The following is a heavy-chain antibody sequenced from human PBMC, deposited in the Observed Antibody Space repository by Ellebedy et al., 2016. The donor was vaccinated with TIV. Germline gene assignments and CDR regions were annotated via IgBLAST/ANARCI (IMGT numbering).Heavy chain of an antibody. CDR2: ISGSGGST. D-gene: IGHD6-19*01. J-gene: IGHJ4*02. Sequence: GESLKISXAASGFTFSSYAMSWVRQAPGKGLEWVSAISGSGGSTYYADSVKGRFTISRDNSKNTLYLQMNSLRAEDTALYYCAKAERWLAPEYWGQGALVTVSS. V-gene: IGHV3-23*01. CDR3: AKAERWLAPEY. CDR1: GFTFSSYA.